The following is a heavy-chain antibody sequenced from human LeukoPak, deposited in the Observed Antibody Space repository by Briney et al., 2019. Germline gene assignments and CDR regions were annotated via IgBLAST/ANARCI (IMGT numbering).Heavy chain of an antibody. CDR1: GFTFSSYA. J-gene: IGHJ4*02. CDR3: AKGRRSGNYYHYDY. D-gene: IGHD1-26*01. Sequence: GGSLRLSCAASGFTFSSYAMTWVRQTPGKGLEWVSSISVSASSTYYADSVKGRFTISRDNSKNTLFLQMNSLRTEDTAVYYCAKGRRSGNYYHYDYWGQGTLVTVSS. CDR2: ISVSASST. V-gene: IGHV3-23*01.